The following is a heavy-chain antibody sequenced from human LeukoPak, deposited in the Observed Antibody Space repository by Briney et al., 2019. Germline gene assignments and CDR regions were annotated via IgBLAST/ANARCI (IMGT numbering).Heavy chain of an antibody. CDR1: GYTFTSYD. Sequence: ASVKVSCKASGYTFTSYDINWVRQATGQGLEWMGWMNPNSGNTGYAQKFQGRVTMTRNTSISTAYMELSSLRSEDTAVYYCARTSNNWNSYYYYYGMDVWGQGTTVTVSS. CDR2: MNPNSGNT. V-gene: IGHV1-8*01. J-gene: IGHJ6*02. D-gene: IGHD1-7*01. CDR3: ARTSNNWNSYYYYYGMDV.